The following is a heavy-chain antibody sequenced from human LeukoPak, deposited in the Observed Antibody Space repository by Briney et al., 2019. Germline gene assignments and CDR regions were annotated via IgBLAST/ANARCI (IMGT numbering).Heavy chain of an antibody. CDR3: ARANALYCSSTSCLFDY. Sequence: ASVKVSCKASGYTFTGYYMHWVQQAPGQGLEWMAWINPNSGGTYYAQNFHDRITMTRDTSISTAYMELSRLRSDDTAIYYCARANALYCSSTSCLFDYWGQGTLVTVSS. D-gene: IGHD2-2*01. CDR2: INPNSGGT. V-gene: IGHV1-2*02. CDR1: GYTFTGYY. J-gene: IGHJ4*02.